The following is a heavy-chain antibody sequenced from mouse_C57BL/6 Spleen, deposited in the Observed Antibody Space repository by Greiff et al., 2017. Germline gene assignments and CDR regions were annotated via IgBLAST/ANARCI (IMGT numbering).Heavy chain of an antibody. CDR3: ARQHYGSSSWFAY. D-gene: IGHD1-1*01. CDR2: ISGGGGNT. V-gene: IGHV5-9*01. Sequence: DVMLVESGGGLVKPGGSLKLSCAASGFTFSSYTMSWVRQTPEKRLEWVATISGGGGNTYYPDSVKGRFTISRDNAKNTLYLQMSSLRSEDTALYYCARQHYGSSSWFAYWGQGTLVTVSA. CDR1: GFTFSSYT. J-gene: IGHJ3*01.